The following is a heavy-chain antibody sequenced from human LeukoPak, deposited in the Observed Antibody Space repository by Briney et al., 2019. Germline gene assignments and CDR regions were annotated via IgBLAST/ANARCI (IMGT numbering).Heavy chain of an antibody. V-gene: IGHV1-18*04. D-gene: IGHD4-11*01. CDR1: GYIFTGYG. J-gene: IGHJ4*02. CDR2: VSPNSGNT. Sequence: ASVKVSCKASGYIFTGYGVSWVRQAPGQGLEWMGWVSPNSGNTNYPQKFQDRVTMTTDTSTTTAYMELKGLTSDDTAVYYCARGRRTTVPKYWGQGTRVTVSS. CDR3: ARGRRTTVPKY.